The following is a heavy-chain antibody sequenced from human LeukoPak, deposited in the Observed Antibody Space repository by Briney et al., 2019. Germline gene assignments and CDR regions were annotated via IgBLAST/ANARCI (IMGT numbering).Heavy chain of an antibody. Sequence: PGGSLRLSCAASGFTFSSYAMSWVRQAPGKGLEWVSAISGSGGSTYYADSVKGRFTISRDNSKNTLYLQMNSLRAEDTAVYYCAKWDSYNWISNYYYYYGMDVWGQGTTVTVSS. J-gene: IGHJ6*02. CDR3: AKWDSYNWISNYYYYYGMDV. CDR2: ISGSGGST. V-gene: IGHV3-23*01. D-gene: IGHD1-20*01. CDR1: GFTFSSYA.